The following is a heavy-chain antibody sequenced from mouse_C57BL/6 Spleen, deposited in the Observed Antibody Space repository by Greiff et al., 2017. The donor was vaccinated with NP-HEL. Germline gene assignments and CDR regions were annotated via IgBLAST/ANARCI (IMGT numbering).Heavy chain of an antibody. CDR1: GFTFSDYG. CDR3: ARIYYSNYEGGAMDY. V-gene: IGHV5-17*01. Sequence: EVQLVESGGGLVKPGGSLKLSCAASGFTFSDYGMHWVRQAPEKGLEWVAYISSGSSTIYYADTVKGRFTISRDNAKNTLFLQMTSLRSEDTAMYYCARIYYSNYEGGAMDYWGQGTSVTVSS. CDR2: ISSGSSTI. J-gene: IGHJ4*01. D-gene: IGHD2-5*01.